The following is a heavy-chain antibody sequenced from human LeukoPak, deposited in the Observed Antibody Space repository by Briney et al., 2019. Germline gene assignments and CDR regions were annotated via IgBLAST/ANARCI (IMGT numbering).Heavy chain of an antibody. CDR1: GFSFSGHW. V-gene: IGHV3-74*01. D-gene: IGHD6-6*01. CDR3: ARGPNSNWSGLDF. Sequence: GGSLRLSCTASGFSFSGHWMHWARRLPGKGPVWVSRISPTGSTTSYADSVKGRFTVSRDNAKNTLYLQVNNLRAEDTAVYYCARGPNSNWSGLDFWGQGTLLTVSS. CDR2: ISPTGSTT. J-gene: IGHJ4*02.